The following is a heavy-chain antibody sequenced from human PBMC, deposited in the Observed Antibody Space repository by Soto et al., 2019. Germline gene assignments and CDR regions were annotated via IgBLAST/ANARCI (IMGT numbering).Heavy chain of an antibody. CDR1: GFSFGDHG. Sequence: GGSLRLSCITSGFSFGDHGMNWVRQAPGKGLEWVSFIRSKAYGGTTEYAASVKGGFTISRDDSKSIAYLHMNSLKTEDTAVYYCTRSYSVAVVFDYWGQGTLVTVSS. J-gene: IGHJ4*02. V-gene: IGHV3-49*04. D-gene: IGHD3-16*01. CDR3: TRSYSVAVVFDY. CDR2: IRSKAYGGTT.